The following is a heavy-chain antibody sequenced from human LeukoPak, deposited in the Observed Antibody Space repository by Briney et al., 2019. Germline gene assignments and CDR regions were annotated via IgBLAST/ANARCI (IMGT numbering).Heavy chain of an antibody. D-gene: IGHD2-2*01. CDR2: IYTSGST. V-gene: IGHV4-61*02. CDR3: ARASSTSRSFDY. Sequence: PSQTLSLTCTVSGGSISSGGYYWSWIRQPAGKGLEWIGRIYTSGSTNYNPSLKSRVTISVDTSKNQFSLKLSSVTAADTAVYYCARASSTSRSFDYWGQGTLVTVSS. CDR1: GGSISSGGYY. J-gene: IGHJ4*02.